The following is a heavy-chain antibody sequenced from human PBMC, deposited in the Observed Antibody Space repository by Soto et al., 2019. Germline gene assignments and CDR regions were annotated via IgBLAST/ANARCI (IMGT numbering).Heavy chain of an antibody. CDR3: AQNSKYTITTSGAFDT. D-gene: IGHD4-4*01. CDR1: GFSLTNTRLG. CDR2: IFSDDEK. Sequence: QVTLKESGPVLVKPTETLTLTCTFSGFSLTNTRLGVSWIRQPPGKALEWLAHIFSDDEKSYSTSLKNRVTISKDTSKSQVVLTMTNMNPVDTGTYYCAQNSKYTITTSGAFDTWGQGTMVTVSS. J-gene: IGHJ3*02. V-gene: IGHV2-26*01.